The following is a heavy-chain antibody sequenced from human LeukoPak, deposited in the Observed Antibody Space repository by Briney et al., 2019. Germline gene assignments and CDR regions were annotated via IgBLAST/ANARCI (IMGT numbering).Heavy chain of an antibody. CDR2: ISSSGSTI. V-gene: IGHV3-48*03. CDR3: ARGSYGSGSYYSYYYYYYMDV. Sequence: GGSLRLSCAASGFTFSSYEMNWVRQAPGTGLEWVSYISSSGSTIYYADSVKGRFTISRDNAKNSLYLQMNSLRAEDTAVYYCARGSYGSGSYYSYYYYYYMDVWGKGTTVTVSS. D-gene: IGHD3-10*01. CDR1: GFTFSSYE. J-gene: IGHJ6*03.